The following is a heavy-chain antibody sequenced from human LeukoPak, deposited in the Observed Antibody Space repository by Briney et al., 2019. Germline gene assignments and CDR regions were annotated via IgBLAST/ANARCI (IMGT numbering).Heavy chain of an antibody. CDR1: GGSFSGYY. CDR2: INHSGST. CDR3: ARVEVDWFDP. D-gene: IGHD5-24*01. J-gene: IGHJ5*02. Sequence: PSETLSLTCAVYGGSFSGYYWSWIRQPPGKGLEWIGEINHSGSTNYNPSLKSRVTTSVDTSKNQFSLKLNSVTAADTAMYYCARVEVDWFDPWGQGTLVTVSS. V-gene: IGHV4-34*01.